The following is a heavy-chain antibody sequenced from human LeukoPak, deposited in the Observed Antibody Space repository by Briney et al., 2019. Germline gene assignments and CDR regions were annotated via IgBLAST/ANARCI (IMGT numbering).Heavy chain of an antibody. V-gene: IGHV3-21*01. Sequence: PGGSLRLSCAASGFTFSSYSMNWVRQAPGKGLEWVSSISSSSGYIYDADSVKGRFTISRDNAKNSLYLQMNGLRAEDTAVYYCGRDSGGVVRYYYYMDVWGKGTTVTVSS. D-gene: IGHD3-3*01. CDR1: GFTFSSYS. CDR3: GRDSGGVVRYYYYMDV. CDR2: ISSSSGYI. J-gene: IGHJ6*03.